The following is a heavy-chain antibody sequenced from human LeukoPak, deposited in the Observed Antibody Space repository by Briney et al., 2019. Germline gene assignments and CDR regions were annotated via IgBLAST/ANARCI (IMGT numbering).Heavy chain of an antibody. D-gene: IGHD2-21*01. Sequence: GGSLRLSCTDSGFILSNFAMAWVRQAPGKGLEWVSSITDTGDATGYTESVKGRFTISRDNSKGTVWLQMNSLRAEDTAIYYCAKSDCGSDGCKLYDYWAQGTQVTVSS. CDR2: ITDTGDAT. V-gene: IGHV3-23*01. J-gene: IGHJ4*02. CDR1: GFILSNFA. CDR3: AKSDCGSDGCKLYDY.